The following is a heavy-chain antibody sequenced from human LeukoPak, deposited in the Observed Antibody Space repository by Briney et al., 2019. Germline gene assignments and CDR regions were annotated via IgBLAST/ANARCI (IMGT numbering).Heavy chain of an antibody. J-gene: IGHJ4*02. CDR2: INQDGGQI. CDR3: ARIGYSSSSFDY. Sequence: GGSLRLSCVASGFTFSHYWMSWVRQAPGRGLEWVANINQDGGQIYYVDSVEGRFTISRDNPKNSVYLQVNSLRVEDTAVYYCARIGYSSSSFDYWGQGTLVTVSS. CDR1: GFTFSHYW. V-gene: IGHV3-7*01. D-gene: IGHD6-6*01.